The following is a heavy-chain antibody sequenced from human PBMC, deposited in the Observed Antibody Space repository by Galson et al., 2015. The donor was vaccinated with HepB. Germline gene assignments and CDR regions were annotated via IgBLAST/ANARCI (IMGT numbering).Heavy chain of an antibody. CDR2: INPNSGGT. CDR1: GYTFTGYY. D-gene: IGHD3-22*01. CDR3: ARGTYYYDSSGKNTPDY. J-gene: IGHJ4*02. Sequence: SVKVSCKASGYTFTGYYMHWVRQAPGQGPEWMGLINPNSGGTNYAQKFQGRVTMTRDTSISTAYMELSRLRSDYTAVYYCARGTYYYDSSGKNTPDYWGQGTLVTVSS. V-gene: IGHV1-2*02.